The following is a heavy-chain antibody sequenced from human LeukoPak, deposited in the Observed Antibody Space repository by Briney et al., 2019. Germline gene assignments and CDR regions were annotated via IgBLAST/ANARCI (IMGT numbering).Heavy chain of an antibody. CDR3: AKVDGSGWWTFDY. CDR2: IVGSGGST. D-gene: IGHD6-19*01. V-gene: IGHV3-23*01. CDR1: GGSFSGYY. J-gene: IGHJ4*02. Sequence: ETLSLTCAVYGGSFSGYYWSWIRQAPGKGLEWVSAIVGSGGSTYYADSVKGRFTISRDNSKDTLYLQMNSLRAEDTAVYYCAKVDGSGWWTFDYWGQGTLVTVSS.